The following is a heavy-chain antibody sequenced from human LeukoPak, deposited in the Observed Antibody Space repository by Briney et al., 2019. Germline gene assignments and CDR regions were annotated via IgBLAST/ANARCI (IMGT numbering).Heavy chain of an antibody. J-gene: IGHJ6*03. Sequence: SETLSLTCTVSGGSISSYYWSWIRQPPGKGLEWIGYIYYSGSTNYNPSLKNRVTISVDTSKNQFSLKLSSVTAADTAVYYCARAQAAAEGYYYYYYMDVWGKGTTVTVSS. D-gene: IGHD6-13*01. CDR2: IYYSGST. V-gene: IGHV4-59*12. CDR3: ARAQAAAEGYYYYYYMDV. CDR1: GGSISSYY.